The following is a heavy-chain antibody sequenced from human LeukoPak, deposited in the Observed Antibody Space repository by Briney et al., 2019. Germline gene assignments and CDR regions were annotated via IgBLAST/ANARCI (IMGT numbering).Heavy chain of an antibody. CDR3: ARDVGATSTTVGSY. V-gene: IGHV3-30*04. CDR1: GFTFSSYA. J-gene: IGHJ4*02. Sequence: RTGGSLRLSCAASGFTFSSYAMRWDRQAPGKGLEWVAVISYDGNYADSVQGRFTISRDNSKNTLYLQMNSVRAEDTAVYYCARDVGATSTTVGSYWGQGTLVTVSS. D-gene: IGHD4-23*01. CDR2: ISYDG.